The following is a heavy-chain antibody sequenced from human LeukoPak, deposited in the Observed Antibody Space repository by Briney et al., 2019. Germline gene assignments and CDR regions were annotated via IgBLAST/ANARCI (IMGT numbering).Heavy chain of an antibody. D-gene: IGHD6-13*01. CDR2: ISWDGSTT. CDR3: AKDERRIAATGSWGFDH. Sequence: GGSLRLSCATSGFIFDDYTMHWVRQAPGKGLEWGSLISWDGSTTYYADSVKGRFTISRDNTNNSLYLHLTSLRNDDIALYYCAKDERRIAATGSWGFDHWGQGTLVTVSS. J-gene: IGHJ4*02. V-gene: IGHV3-43*01. CDR1: GFIFDDYT.